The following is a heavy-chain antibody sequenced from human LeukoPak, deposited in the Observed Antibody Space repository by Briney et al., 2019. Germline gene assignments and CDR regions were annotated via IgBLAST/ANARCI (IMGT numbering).Heavy chain of an antibody. J-gene: IGHJ4*02. V-gene: IGHV3-48*03. Sequence: PGGSLRLSCAASGFIFSSYEMTWVRQAPGKGLEWVSYISSSGTIIYYADSVKGRFTISRDNAKNSLYLQMNSLRADDTAVYYCARHTSSWSPPFDYWGQGTLVTVSS. CDR2: ISSSGTII. CDR3: ARHTSSWSPPFDY. CDR1: GFIFSSYE. D-gene: IGHD6-13*01.